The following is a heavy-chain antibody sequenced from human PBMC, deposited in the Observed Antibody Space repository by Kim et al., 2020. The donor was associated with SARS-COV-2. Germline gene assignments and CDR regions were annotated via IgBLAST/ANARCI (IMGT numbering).Heavy chain of an antibody. D-gene: IGHD2-21*02. CDR2: IYPGDSDT. Sequence: GESLKISCKGSGYSFTSYWIGWVRQMPGKGLEWMGIIYPGDSDTRYSPSFQGQVTISADKSISTAYLQWSSLKASDTAMYYCARHGVVVTAYDAFDIWGQGTMVTVSS. CDR3: ARHGVVVTAYDAFDI. V-gene: IGHV5-51*01. J-gene: IGHJ3*02. CDR1: GYSFTSYW.